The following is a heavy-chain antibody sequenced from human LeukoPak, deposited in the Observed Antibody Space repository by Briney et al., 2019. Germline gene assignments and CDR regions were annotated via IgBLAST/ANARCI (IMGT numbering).Heavy chain of an antibody. V-gene: IGHV3-11*01. CDR3: AKLPYYGSGSYVDY. CDR2: ISSSGSTI. J-gene: IGHJ4*02. CDR1: GFTFSDYY. D-gene: IGHD3-10*01. Sequence: GGSLRLSCAASGFTFSDYYMSWIRQAPGKGLEWVSYISSSGSTIYYADSVKGRFTISRDNAKNPLYLQMNSLRAEDTAVYYCAKLPYYGSGSYVDYWGQGTLVTVSS.